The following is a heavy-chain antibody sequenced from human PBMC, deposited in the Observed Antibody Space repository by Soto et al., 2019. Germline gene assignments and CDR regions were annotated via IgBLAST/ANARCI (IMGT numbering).Heavy chain of an antibody. D-gene: IGHD6-19*01. CDR1: GFTFSSYA. Sequence: PGGSLRLSCAASGFTFSSYAMSWVRQAPGKGLEWVSYISSSSSTIYYADSVKGRFTISRDNAKNSLYLQMNSLKPEDTAVYYCANGYRSGWYYFDYWGQGTLVTVSS. V-gene: IGHV3-48*01. J-gene: IGHJ4*02. CDR2: ISSSSSTI. CDR3: ANGYRSGWYYFDY.